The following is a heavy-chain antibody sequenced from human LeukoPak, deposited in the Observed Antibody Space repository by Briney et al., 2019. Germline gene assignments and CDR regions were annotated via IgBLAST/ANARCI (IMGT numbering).Heavy chain of an antibody. CDR1: GYSISIGYY. Sequence: SETLSLTCAVPGYSISIGYYWGWIRHPPGKGLEWIGSIYHSGSTYYNPSLKSRATFSMDTSKNQFSLKLSSATAADTAAYYCARHAFFDSTGYYYDFDYWGQGTLVTVSS. D-gene: IGHD3-22*01. CDR2: IYHSGST. CDR3: ARHAFFDSTGYYYDFDY. V-gene: IGHV4-38-2*01. J-gene: IGHJ4*02.